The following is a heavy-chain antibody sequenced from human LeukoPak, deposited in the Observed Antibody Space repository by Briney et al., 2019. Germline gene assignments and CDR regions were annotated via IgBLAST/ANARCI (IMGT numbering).Heavy chain of an antibody. CDR2: ISWNSGSI. Sequence: GGSLRLSCAASGFTFDDYAMHWVRQAPGKGLEWVSGISWNSGSIGYADSVKGRFTISRDNAKNSLYLQMNSLRAEDTAVYYCARDTGYSPDYWGQGTLVTVSS. V-gene: IGHV3-9*01. J-gene: IGHJ4*02. CDR3: ARDTGYSPDY. D-gene: IGHD6-13*01. CDR1: GFTFDDYA.